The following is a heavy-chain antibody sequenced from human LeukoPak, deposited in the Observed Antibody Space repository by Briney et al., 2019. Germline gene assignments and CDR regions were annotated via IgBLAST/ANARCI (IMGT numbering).Heavy chain of an antibody. CDR2: IYYSGST. Sequence: SETLSLTCTVSGGSISSYYWSWIRQPPGKGLEWIGYIYYSGSTNYNPSLKSRVTISVDTSKNQFSLKLSSVTAADTAVYYCARFPYYDFWSGYYPYFDYWGQGTLVTVSS. D-gene: IGHD3-3*01. V-gene: IGHV4-59*12. CDR3: ARFPYYDFWSGYYPYFDY. CDR1: GGSISSYY. J-gene: IGHJ4*02.